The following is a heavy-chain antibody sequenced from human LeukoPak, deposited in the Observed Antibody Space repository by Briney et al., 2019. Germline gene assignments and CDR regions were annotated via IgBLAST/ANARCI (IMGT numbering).Heavy chain of an antibody. CDR2: IYHIGST. J-gene: IGHJ4*02. D-gene: IGHD3-10*01. V-gene: IGHV4-34*01. CDR1: GGSFSSYY. CDR3: ARGRLARGHYFDY. Sequence: SETLSLTCAVYGGSFSSYYWNWIRQPPGKGLEWIGEIYHIGSTDYNPSLKSRVTISVDTSKKQFSLKLSSVTAADTVVYYCARGRLARGHYFDYWGQGALVTVSS.